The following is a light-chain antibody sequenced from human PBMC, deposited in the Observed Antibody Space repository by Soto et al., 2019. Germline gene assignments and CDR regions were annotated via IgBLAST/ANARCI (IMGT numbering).Light chain of an antibody. CDR2: EVT. CDR1: NSD. Sequence: QSALTQPPSASGSPGQSVTISCTGTNSDVSWHQQHPGKAPKLVIYEVTKRPSGVPDRSSGSKSDNAASLTISRLQAEDEADYYCSSYAGSNNLLFGGGTKLTVL. CDR3: SSYAGSNNLL. V-gene: IGLV2-8*01. J-gene: IGLJ2*01.